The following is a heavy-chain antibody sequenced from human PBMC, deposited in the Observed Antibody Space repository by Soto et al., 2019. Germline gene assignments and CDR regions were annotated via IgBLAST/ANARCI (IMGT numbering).Heavy chain of an antibody. CDR2: IGSSGNSI. J-gene: IGHJ6*02. V-gene: IGHV3-11*01. CDR1: GFTFSDFY. Sequence: QVQLVESGGGLVKPGGSLRLSCGASGFTFSDFYMSWIRQPPGKGLEWLSYIGSSGNSIHYADSVRGRYTISRDNAKNSLYLQINSLRAEDTAVYYCARVSSSHLDHYYAMDVWGQGTTVTVSS. D-gene: IGHD2-15*01. CDR3: ARVSSSHLDHYYAMDV.